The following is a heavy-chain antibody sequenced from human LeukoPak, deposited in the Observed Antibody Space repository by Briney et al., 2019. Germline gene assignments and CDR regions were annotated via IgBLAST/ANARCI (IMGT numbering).Heavy chain of an antibody. V-gene: IGHV3-48*01. J-gene: IGHJ4*02. Sequence: GGSLRLSCAASGFTFSGYDMSWVRQAPGKGLEWVSYISSSSNNIYYADSVKGRFTISRDNSKNTLYLQMNSLRAEDTAVYYCARDYYDSSGYYPWGYWGQGTLVTVSS. CDR1: GFTFSGYD. D-gene: IGHD3-22*01. CDR3: ARDYYDSSGYYPWGY. CDR2: ISSSSNNI.